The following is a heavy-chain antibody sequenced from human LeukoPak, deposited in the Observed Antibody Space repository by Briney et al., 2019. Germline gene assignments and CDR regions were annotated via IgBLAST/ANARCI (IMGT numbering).Heavy chain of an antibody. D-gene: IGHD4-11*01. J-gene: IGHJ4*02. CDR3: ARGGFSNYVGIDF. Sequence: GRSLRLSCATSGFTFSSYWMTWVRQAPGKGLEWVANINQDGGADYYVDSVRGRFTISRDNAKNSLYLQMNSLRVEDTAVYYCARGGFSNYVGIDFWGQGTLVTVSS. V-gene: IGHV3-7*01. CDR2: INQDGGAD. CDR1: GFTFSSYW.